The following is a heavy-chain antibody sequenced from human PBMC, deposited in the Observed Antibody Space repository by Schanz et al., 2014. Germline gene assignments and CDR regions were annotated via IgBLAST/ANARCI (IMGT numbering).Heavy chain of an antibody. CDR1: GFIFSYYT. CDR2: ISDDGSRR. V-gene: IGHV3-30*04. Sequence: QVELVESGGGVVQPGRSLRLSCAASGFIFSYYTIHWVRQAPGKGLEWVAVISDDGSRRHYADFVTGRFTISRDNSKDTVYLQMNSLRAEDTAVYYCARPIYDLWSGSFDYWGQGTLVTVSS. D-gene: IGHD3-3*01. CDR3: ARPIYDLWSGSFDY. J-gene: IGHJ4*02.